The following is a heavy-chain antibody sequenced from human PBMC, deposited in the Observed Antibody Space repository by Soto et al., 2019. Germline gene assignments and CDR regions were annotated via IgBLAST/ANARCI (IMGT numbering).Heavy chain of an antibody. V-gene: IGHV4-61*01. J-gene: IGHJ5*02. CDR1: GGSVSSGSYY. CDR3: ARENSSGYYYMPYNWFDP. D-gene: IGHD3-22*01. Sequence: PSETLSLTCTVSGGSVSSGSYYWSWIRQPPGKGLEWIGYIYYSGSTNYNPSLKSRVTISVDTSKNQFSLKLSSVTAADTAVYYCARENSSGYYYMPYNWFDPWGQRTLVTVSS. CDR2: IYYSGST.